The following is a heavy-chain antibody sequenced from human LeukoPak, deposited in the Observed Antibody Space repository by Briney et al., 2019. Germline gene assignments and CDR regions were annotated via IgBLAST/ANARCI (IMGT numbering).Heavy chain of an antibody. J-gene: IGHJ5*02. D-gene: IGHD2-2*01. CDR1: GGSISSYY. CDR2: IYYSGST. Sequence: PSETLSLTCTVSGGSISSYYWSWIRQPPGKGLEWIGYIYYSGSTNYNPSLKSRVTISVDTSKNQFSLKLSSVTAADTAVYYCARVRRWYCSSTSCHYHWFDPWGQGTLVTVSS. CDR3: ARVRRWYCSSTSCHYHWFDP. V-gene: IGHV4-59*12.